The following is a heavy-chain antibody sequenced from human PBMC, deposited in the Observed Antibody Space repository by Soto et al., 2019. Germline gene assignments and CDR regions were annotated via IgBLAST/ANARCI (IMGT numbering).Heavy chain of an antibody. CDR1: GYSFTSYW. V-gene: IGHV5-51*01. CDR2: IYPGDSDT. CDR3: ASIIKGADGTLGGMDV. D-gene: IGHD1-20*01. Sequence: GESLEISCKGSGYSFTSYWIGWGRQMPGKGLEWMGIIYPGDSDTRYSPSFQGQVNISADKTISTAYLQWSSLKASDTAMYYCASIIKGADGTLGGMDVWGQGTTVTVSS. J-gene: IGHJ6*02.